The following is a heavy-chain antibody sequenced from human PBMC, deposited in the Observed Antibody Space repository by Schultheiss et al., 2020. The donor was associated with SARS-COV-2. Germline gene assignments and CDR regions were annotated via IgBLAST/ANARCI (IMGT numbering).Heavy chain of an antibody. V-gene: IGHV3-7*03. Sequence: GGSLRLSCAASGFTFTRHWMTWVRQAPGKGPEWVANIKKDGTEKYYVDSVKGRFTISRDNAKNSLYLQMNSLRAEDTAVYYCASFGDSVWGGYSMIEWGQGTLVTVSS. CDR1: GFTFTRHW. J-gene: IGHJ4*02. CDR3: ASFGDSVWGGYSMIE. D-gene: IGHD3-16*01. CDR2: IKKDGTEK.